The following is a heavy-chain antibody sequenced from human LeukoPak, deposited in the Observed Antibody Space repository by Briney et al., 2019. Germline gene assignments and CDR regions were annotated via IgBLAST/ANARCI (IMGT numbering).Heavy chain of an antibody. J-gene: IGHJ6*03. CDR3: ARRVYYYYYMDV. CDR1: GVTVSSNY. CDR2: IYSGGST. Sequence: PGGSLRLSCAASGVTVSSNYMSWVRQAPGKGLEWVSVIYSGGSTHYADSVKGRFTISRDNSKNTLYLEMNSLRAEDTAVYYCARRVYYYYYMDVWGKGTTVTVSS. V-gene: IGHV3-53*01.